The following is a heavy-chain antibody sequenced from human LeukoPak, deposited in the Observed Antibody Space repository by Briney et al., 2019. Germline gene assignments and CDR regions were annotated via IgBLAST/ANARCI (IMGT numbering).Heavy chain of an antibody. J-gene: IGHJ5*02. CDR3: ARDKVAVAGTGWFDP. Sequence: SETLSLTCTVSGGSISSYYWSWIRQPPGKGLEWIGYIYYSGSTNYNPSLKSRVTISVDTSKNQFSLKLSSVTAADTAVYNCARDKVAVAGTGWFDPWGQGTLVTVSS. CDR2: IYYSGST. V-gene: IGHV4-59*01. D-gene: IGHD6-19*01. CDR1: GGSISSYY.